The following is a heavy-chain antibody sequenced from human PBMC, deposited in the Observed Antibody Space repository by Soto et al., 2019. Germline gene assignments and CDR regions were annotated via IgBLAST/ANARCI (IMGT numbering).Heavy chain of an antibody. D-gene: IGHD3-10*01. CDR3: AKNIGAHGSGGGDV. V-gene: IGHV3-43*01. CDR1: GFTFGSYT. J-gene: IGHJ6*02. Sequence: EEQLVESGGAVVQPGGSLRLSCEASGFTFGSYTMHWVRQAPGKGLEWVSLISWNGGSSFYADSVKGRFTISRDNSRDSLYLQMNSLRPEASALYYGAKNIGAHGSGGGDVWGHGTTVTVSS. CDR2: ISWNGGSS.